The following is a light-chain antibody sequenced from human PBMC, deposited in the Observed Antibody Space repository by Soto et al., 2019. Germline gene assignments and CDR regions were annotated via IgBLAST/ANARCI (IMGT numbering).Light chain of an antibody. Sequence: QSVLTQPPSASAAPGQKVTISCSGSSSNIVNNYVSWYQQLPGTAPKLLIYDNNKRPSGIPDRFSGSKSGTSATLGITGLQTGDEADYYCGTWDSSLSVWVFGGGTKLTVL. CDR3: GTWDSSLSVWV. CDR2: DNN. J-gene: IGLJ3*02. CDR1: SSNIVNNY. V-gene: IGLV1-51*01.